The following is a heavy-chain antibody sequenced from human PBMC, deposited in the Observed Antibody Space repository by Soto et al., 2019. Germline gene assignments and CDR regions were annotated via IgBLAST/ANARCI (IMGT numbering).Heavy chain of an antibody. CDR1: GFTFSSYG. V-gene: IGHV3-30*18. Sequence: QVQLVESGGGVVQPGRSLRLSCAASGFTFSSYGMHWVRQAPGKGLEWVAVISYDGSNKYYADSVKGRFTISRDNSKNTMYLQMNSLRAEDTAVSYCAKPQVYSRGWYEGYNFDYWGQGTLVTVSS. J-gene: IGHJ4*02. CDR3: AKPQVYSRGWYEGYNFDY. D-gene: IGHD6-19*01. CDR2: ISYDGSNK.